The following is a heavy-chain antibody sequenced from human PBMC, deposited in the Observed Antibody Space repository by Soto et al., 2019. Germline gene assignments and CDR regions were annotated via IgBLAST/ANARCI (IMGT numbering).Heavy chain of an antibody. J-gene: IGHJ4*02. D-gene: IGHD3-3*01. CDR2: ISSTGSAI. V-gene: IGHV3-11*01. CDR3: ARGSRQRFLEWLLFDY. CDR1: GFTFSDYY. Sequence: QVQLVESGGGFVKPGGSLRLSCAASGFTFSDYYMSWIRQAPGKGLEWISYISSTGSAIYYADSVKGRFTSSRDNAKNSLYLQMNSLRAEDTAVYYCARGSRQRFLEWLLFDYWGQGTLVTVSS.